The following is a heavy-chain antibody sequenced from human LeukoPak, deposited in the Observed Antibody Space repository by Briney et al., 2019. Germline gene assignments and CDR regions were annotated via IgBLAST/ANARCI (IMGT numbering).Heavy chain of an antibody. CDR1: GFTFSNYW. V-gene: IGHV3-74*01. D-gene: IGHD3-10*01. CDR2: INSDGSWT. Sequence: GGSLRLSCAASGFTFSNYWMHWVRQVPGKGLLWASRINSDGSWTNYADSVKGRFAISRDNAKNTLYLQMNSLRAEDTAVYYCARAHPVRGQDWGQGTLVTVSS. CDR3: ARAHPVRGQD. J-gene: IGHJ4*02.